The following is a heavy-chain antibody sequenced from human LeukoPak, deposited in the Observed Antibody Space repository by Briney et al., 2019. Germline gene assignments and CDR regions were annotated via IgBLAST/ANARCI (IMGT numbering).Heavy chain of an antibody. CDR1: GFNFGDFA. J-gene: IGHJ4*02. D-gene: IGHD3-3*01. CDR2: INWSGARI. CDR3: ARDQYDTWSRRGNFDS. V-gene: IGHV3-20*04. Sequence: PGGSLRLSCAASGFNFGDFAMNWVRQAPGKGLEWVSGINWSGARIFYADSVKGRFTISRDNTKDSLYLQMNSLRVEDTAVFYCARDQYDTWSRRGNFDSWGQGTLVIVSS.